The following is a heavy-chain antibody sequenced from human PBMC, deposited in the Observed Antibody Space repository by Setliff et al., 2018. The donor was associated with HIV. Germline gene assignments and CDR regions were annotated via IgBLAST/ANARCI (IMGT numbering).Heavy chain of an antibody. D-gene: IGHD4-4*01. CDR3: VKEYHTEVTDTRVANYFDY. Sequence: ASVKVSCKASGYTFTTYGISWVRQAPGHGLEWMGWISPNFGHTNYAQNFLGRVTMTIDTSTSRAYMELRSLRSEDTAIYYCVKEYHTEVTDTRVANYFDYWGRERWSPSPQ. V-gene: IGHV1-18*01. J-gene: IGHJ4*02. CDR1: GYTFTTYG. CDR2: ISPNFGHT.